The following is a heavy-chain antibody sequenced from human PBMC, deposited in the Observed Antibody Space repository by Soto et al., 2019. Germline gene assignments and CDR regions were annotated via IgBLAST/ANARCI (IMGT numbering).Heavy chain of an antibody. CDR3: ARHRYYDILTGYYKGPYYYYMDV. Sequence: SAALSLTCTVSGGSIGSSSYYWGWIRQPPGKGLEWIGSIYSSGSTYYNPSLKSRVTISVDTTKNQFSLKLSSVTAADTAVYYCARHRYYDILTGYYKGPYYYYMDVWGKGTTVTVSS. D-gene: IGHD3-9*01. CDR2: IYSSGST. CDR1: GGSIGSSSYY. V-gene: IGHV4-39*01. J-gene: IGHJ6*03.